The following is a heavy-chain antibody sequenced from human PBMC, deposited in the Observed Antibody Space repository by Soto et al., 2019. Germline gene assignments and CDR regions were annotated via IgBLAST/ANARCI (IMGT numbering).Heavy chain of an antibody. CDR1: GYTFTSYG. J-gene: IGHJ6*02. CDR3: AREGDTAMVTHYYYYGMDV. D-gene: IGHD5-18*01. V-gene: IGHV1-18*01. Sequence: ASVKVSCKASGYTFTSYGISWVRQAPGQGLEWMGWISAYNGNTNYAQKLQGRVTMTTDTSTSTAYMELRSLRSDDTAVYYCAREGDTAMVTHYYYYGMDVWGQGTTVTVSS. CDR2: ISAYNGNT.